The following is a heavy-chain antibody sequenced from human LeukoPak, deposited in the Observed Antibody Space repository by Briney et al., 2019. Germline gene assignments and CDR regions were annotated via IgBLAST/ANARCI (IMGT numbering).Heavy chain of an antibody. CDR3: ATGLYCSSTSCYLDYYYGMDV. J-gene: IGHJ6*02. CDR1: GGTFSSYA. V-gene: IGHV1-69*06. CDR2: IIPIFGTA. D-gene: IGHD2-2*01. Sequence: ASVKVSCKASGGTFSSYAISWVRQAPGQGLEWMGGIIPIFGTANYAQKFQGRVTMTEDTSTDTAYMELSSLRSEDTAVYYCATGLYCSSTSCYLDYYYGMDVWGQGTTVTVSS.